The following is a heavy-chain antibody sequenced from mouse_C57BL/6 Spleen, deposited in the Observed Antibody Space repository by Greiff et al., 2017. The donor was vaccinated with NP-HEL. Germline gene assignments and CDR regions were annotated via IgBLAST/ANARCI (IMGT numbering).Heavy chain of an antibody. V-gene: IGHV1-26*01. Sequence: EVQLQQSGPELVKPGASVKISCKASGYTFTDYYMNWVKQSHGKSLEWIGDINPNNGGTSYNQKFKGKATLTVDKSSSTAYMELRSLTSEDSAVYYCARAATYDYDGFAYWGQGTLVTVSA. D-gene: IGHD2-4*01. CDR3: ARAATYDYDGFAY. J-gene: IGHJ3*01. CDR1: GYTFTDYY. CDR2: INPNNGGT.